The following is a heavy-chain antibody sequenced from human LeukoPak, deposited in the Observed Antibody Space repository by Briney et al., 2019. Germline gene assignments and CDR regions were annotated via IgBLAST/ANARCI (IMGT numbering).Heavy chain of an antibody. V-gene: IGHV3-48*04. Sequence: GGSLRLSCAASGFTFSSYSMNWVRRAPGKGLEWVSYISSSSSTIYYADSVKGRFTISRDNAKNTLYLQMNSLRAEDTAVYYCARAGNPIFYYYMDVWGKGITVTVSS. CDR1: GFTFSSYS. J-gene: IGHJ6*03. CDR3: ARAGNPIFYYYMDV. CDR2: ISSSSSTI.